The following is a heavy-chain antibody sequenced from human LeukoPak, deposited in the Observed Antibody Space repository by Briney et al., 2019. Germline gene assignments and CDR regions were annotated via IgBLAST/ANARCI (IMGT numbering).Heavy chain of an antibody. Sequence: PGGSLRLSCAASGFTFDGYAMSWVRQAPGKGLEWVSAIRNGGHTTYYADSVKGRFTISRDNSNNTLYLEMNSLRAEDTAVYYCARVPWDVRSLFDYWGQGTPVTVSS. CDR2: IRNGGHTT. CDR1: GFTFDGYA. V-gene: IGHV3-23*01. CDR3: ARVPWDVRSLFDY. D-gene: IGHD1-26*01. J-gene: IGHJ4*02.